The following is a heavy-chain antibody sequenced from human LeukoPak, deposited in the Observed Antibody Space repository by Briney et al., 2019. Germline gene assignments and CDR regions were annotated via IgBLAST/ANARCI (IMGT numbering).Heavy chain of an antibody. CDR3: ARVRLGELAFDY. CDR1: GGSISSGGYS. V-gene: IGHV4-30-4*01. D-gene: IGHD3-16*01. J-gene: IGHJ4*02. Sequence: SSETLSLTCTVSGGSISSGGYSWSWIRQPPGKGLEWIGYIYYSGSTYYNPSLKSRVTISVDTSKNQFSLKPSSVTAADTAVYYCARVRLGELAFDYWGQGTLVTVSS. CDR2: IYYSGST.